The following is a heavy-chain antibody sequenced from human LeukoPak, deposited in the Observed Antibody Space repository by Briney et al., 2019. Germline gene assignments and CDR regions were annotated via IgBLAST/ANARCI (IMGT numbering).Heavy chain of an antibody. CDR3: ARRKGGLGAFDI. J-gene: IGHJ3*02. CDR2: INPSGGST. CDR1: GYTFTSYY. Sequence: ASVTVSFKASGYTFTSYYMHWVRQAPGQGLEWMGIINPSGGSTSYAQKFQGRVTMTRDTSTSTVYMELSSLRSEDTAVYYCARRKGGLGAFDIWGQGTMVTVSS. D-gene: IGHD3-16*01. V-gene: IGHV1-46*01.